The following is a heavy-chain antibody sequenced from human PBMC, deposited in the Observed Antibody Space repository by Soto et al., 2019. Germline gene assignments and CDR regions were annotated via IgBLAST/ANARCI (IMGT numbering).Heavy chain of an antibody. CDR3: ASQKPGIAAAGSHFDY. Sequence: SETLSLTCTVSGGSISSYYWSWIRQPPGKGLEWIGYIYYSGSTNYNPSLKSRVTISVDTSKNQFSLKLSSVTAADTAVYYCASQKPGIAAAGSHFDYWGKGTLVTVSS. J-gene: IGHJ4*02. CDR1: GGSISSYY. CDR2: IYYSGST. V-gene: IGHV4-59*01. D-gene: IGHD6-13*01.